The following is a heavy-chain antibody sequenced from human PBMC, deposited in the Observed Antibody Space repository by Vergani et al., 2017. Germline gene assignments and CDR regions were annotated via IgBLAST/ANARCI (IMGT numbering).Heavy chain of an antibody. CDR2: INWNSDSI. J-gene: IGHJ2*01. CDR1: GFPFDDYA. D-gene: IGHD6-13*01. CDR3: VKDIAASGNYWYFDL. V-gene: IGHV3-9*01. Sequence: EVQLVESGGGLVQPGRSLRLSCAASGFPFDDYAMHWVRQAPGKGLEWVSGINWNSDSIAYADSVKGRFTISRDNAKNSLYLQKNSLRAEDTALYYCVKDIAASGNYWYFDLWGRGTLVTVSS.